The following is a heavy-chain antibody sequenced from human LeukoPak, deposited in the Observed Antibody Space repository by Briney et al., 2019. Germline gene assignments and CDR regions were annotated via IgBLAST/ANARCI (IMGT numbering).Heavy chain of an antibody. D-gene: IGHD6-19*01. CDR2: ISGSGGST. Sequence: GGSLRLSCAASGFTFSSYAMSWVRQAPGKGLEWVSAISGSGGSTYYADSVKGRFTISGDNSKNTLYLQMNSLRAEDTAVYYCAKPLHPLSSGWLKGWFDPWGQGTLVTVSS. CDR1: GFTFSSYA. V-gene: IGHV3-23*01. J-gene: IGHJ5*02. CDR3: AKPLHPLSSGWLKGWFDP.